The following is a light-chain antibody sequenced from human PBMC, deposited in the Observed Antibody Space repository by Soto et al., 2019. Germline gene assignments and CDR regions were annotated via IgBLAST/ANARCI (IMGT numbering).Light chain of an antibody. CDR3: QHYNSWPRT. Sequence: EMVMTQSPATLSVSPGERATLSCRASQSVSSNLAWYQRNPGQAPRLLIYGASTRATGVPARFSGSGSGTEFTLTISSLQSEDFAVYHCQHYNSWPRTFGQGTKVESK. CDR1: QSVSSN. V-gene: IGKV3-15*01. J-gene: IGKJ1*01. CDR2: GAS.